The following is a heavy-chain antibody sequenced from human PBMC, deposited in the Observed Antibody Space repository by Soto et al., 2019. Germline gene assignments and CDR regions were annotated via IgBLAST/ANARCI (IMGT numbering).Heavy chain of an antibody. V-gene: IGHV3-23*01. CDR3: ARRAYGSDFDY. D-gene: IGHD3-10*01. J-gene: IGHJ4*02. Sequence: EVQLLESGGGLVQPGGSLRLSCAASGFTFSSYAMSWVRQAPGKGLEWVSVISGSGDSKYYADSVKGRFTISRDNSKNTLYMQMNGLGVEDTAVYYCARRAYGSDFDYWGQGTLVTVSS. CDR2: ISGSGDSK. CDR1: GFTFSSYA.